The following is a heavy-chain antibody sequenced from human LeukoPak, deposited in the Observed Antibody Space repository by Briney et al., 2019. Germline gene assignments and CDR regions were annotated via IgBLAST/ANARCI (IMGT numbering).Heavy chain of an antibody. J-gene: IGHJ3*02. CDR2: IYYSGSA. V-gene: IGHV4-39*01. D-gene: IGHD3-16*01. CDR3: ARLGVSTTSDAFDI. Sequence: SETLSLTCTVSGGSISSSSYYWGWIRQPPGKGLEWIGSIYYSGSAYYNPSLKSRVTISVDTSKNQFSLKLSSVTAADTAVYYCARLGVSTTSDAFDIWGQGTMVTVSS. CDR1: GGSISSSSYY.